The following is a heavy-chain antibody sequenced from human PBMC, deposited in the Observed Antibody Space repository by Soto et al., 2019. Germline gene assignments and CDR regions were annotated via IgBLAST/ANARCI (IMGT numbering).Heavy chain of an antibody. V-gene: IGHV4-59*08. CDR3: VYGDYPAEYFQH. D-gene: IGHD4-17*01. CDR1: GGSISSYY. J-gene: IGHJ1*01. CDR2: IYYSGST. Sequence: SETLSLTCTVSGGSISSYYWSWIRQPPGKGLEWIGYIYYSGSTNYNPSLKSRVTISVDTSKNQFSLKLSSVTAADTAVYYCVYGDYPAEYFQHWGQGTLVTVSS.